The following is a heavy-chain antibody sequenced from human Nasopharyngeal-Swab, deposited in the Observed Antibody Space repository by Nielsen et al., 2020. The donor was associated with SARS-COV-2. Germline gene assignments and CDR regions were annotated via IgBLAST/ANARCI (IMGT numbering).Heavy chain of an antibody. Sequence: GGSLRLSCAASGFTFSTYGMNWVRQAPGKGLEWVSSISGTSSYIYYADSVKGRFTISRDNAKNPLYLQMNSLRAEDTAVYYCARGCSSTTCYVSGWGQGTLVTVSS. CDR2: ISGTSSYI. D-gene: IGHD2/OR15-2a*01. CDR3: ARGCSSTTCYVSG. J-gene: IGHJ4*02. CDR1: GFTFSTYG. V-gene: IGHV3-21*01.